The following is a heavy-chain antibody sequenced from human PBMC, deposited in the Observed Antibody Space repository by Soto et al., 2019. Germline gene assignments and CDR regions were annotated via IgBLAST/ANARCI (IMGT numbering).Heavy chain of an antibody. V-gene: IGHV3-23*01. Sequence: GGSLRLSCAASGFTFSSYAMSWVRQAPGKGLEWVSAISGSGGSTYYADSVKGRFTISRDNSKNTLYLQMNSLRAEDTAVYYCAKDRIAARRNYYYYMDVWGKGTTVTSP. CDR3: AKDRIAARRNYYYYMDV. CDR1: GFTFSSYA. D-gene: IGHD6-6*01. CDR2: ISGSGGST. J-gene: IGHJ6*03.